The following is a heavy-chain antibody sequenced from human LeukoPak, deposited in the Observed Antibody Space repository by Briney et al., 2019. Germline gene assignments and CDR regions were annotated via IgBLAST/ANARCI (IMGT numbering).Heavy chain of an antibody. D-gene: IGHD6-19*01. Sequence: GGSLRLSCAASGFTFSSYAMSWVRQAPGKGLEWVSAISGSDGTTYYADSVKGRFTISRDNSKYTLSLQMNSLRAEDTAVYYCARDRTAVAGTYTYYYYYMDVWGKGTTVTVSS. CDR3: ARDRTAVAGTYTYYYYYMDV. J-gene: IGHJ6*03. CDR2: ISGSDGTT. CDR1: GFTFSSYA. V-gene: IGHV3-23*01.